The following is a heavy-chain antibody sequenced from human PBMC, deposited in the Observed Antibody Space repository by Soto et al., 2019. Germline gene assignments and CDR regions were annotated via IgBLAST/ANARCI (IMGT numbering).Heavy chain of an antibody. V-gene: IGHV4-31*11. CDR3: ARTTVTTYYYYGMDV. CDR2: IYYSGST. Sequence: PSETLSLTCAVSCGSISSGGYYWSWIRQHPGKGLEWIGYIYYSGSTYYNPSLKSRVTISVDTSKNQFSLKLSSVTAADTAVYYCARTTVTTYYYYGMDVWGQGTTVTVSS. CDR1: CGSISSGGYY. D-gene: IGHD4-17*01. J-gene: IGHJ6*02.